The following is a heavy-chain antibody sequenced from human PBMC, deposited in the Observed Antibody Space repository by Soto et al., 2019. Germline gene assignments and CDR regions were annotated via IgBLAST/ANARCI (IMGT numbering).Heavy chain of an antibody. CDR2: IYYSGST. CDR1: GGSISRYY. V-gene: IGHV4-59*01. Sequence: PSETLSLTCTVSGGSISRYYWSWIRQPPGEGLEWIGYIYYSGSTNYNPSLKSRVTISVDTSKNQFSLKMRSVTAGDTAVYYCARGIYCSGGRCLDYWGQGTLVTVSS. D-gene: IGHD2-15*01. J-gene: IGHJ4*02. CDR3: ARGIYCSGGRCLDY.